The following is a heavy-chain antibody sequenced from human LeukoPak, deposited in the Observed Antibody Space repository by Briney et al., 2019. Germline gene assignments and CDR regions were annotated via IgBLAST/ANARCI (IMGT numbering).Heavy chain of an antibody. J-gene: IGHJ6*03. D-gene: IGHD3-22*01. CDR3: ARDLVYYDSSGYVRDYYYYMDV. V-gene: IGHV1-69*05. CDR2: IIPIFGTA. Sequence: SVKVSCKASGYTFTSYGISWVRQAPGQGLEWMGGIIPIFGTANYAQKFQGRVTITTDESTSTAYMELSSLRSEDTAVYYCARDLVYYDSSGYVRDYYYYMDVWGKGTTVTVSS. CDR1: GYTFTSYG.